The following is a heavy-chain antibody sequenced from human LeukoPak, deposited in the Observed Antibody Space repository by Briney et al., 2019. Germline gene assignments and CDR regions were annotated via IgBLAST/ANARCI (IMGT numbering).Heavy chain of an antibody. CDR3: SRNVPDWNYAMDV. D-gene: IGHD1-1*01. Sequence: PGGSLRLSCTVSGFTFGDYAMSWVRQAPGKGLEWVGFIRSKAYGGTTEYAASVKGRFTISRDDSKSIAYLQMNTLKTEDTAVYYCSRNVPDWNYAMDVWGQGTTVTVSS. V-gene: IGHV3-49*04. J-gene: IGHJ6*02. CDR2: IRSKAYGGTT. CDR1: GFTFGDYA.